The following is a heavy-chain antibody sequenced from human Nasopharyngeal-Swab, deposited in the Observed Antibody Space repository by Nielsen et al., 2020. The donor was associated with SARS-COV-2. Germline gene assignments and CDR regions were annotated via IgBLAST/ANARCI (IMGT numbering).Heavy chain of an antibody. V-gene: IGHV1-69*01. J-gene: IGHJ5*02. Sequence: WVRQAPGQGLEWMGGIIPIFGTANYAQKFQGRVTITADESTSTAYMELSSLRSEDTAVYYCARTHSSSWDWFDPWDQGTLVTVSS. CDR3: ARTHSSSWDWFDP. CDR2: IIPIFGTA. D-gene: IGHD6-13*01.